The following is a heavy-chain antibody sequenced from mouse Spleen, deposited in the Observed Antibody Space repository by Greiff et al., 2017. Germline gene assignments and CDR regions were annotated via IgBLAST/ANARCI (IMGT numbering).Heavy chain of an antibody. CDR3: ARDPYGNSFAY. CDR1: GFTFSSYG. D-gene: IGHD2-1*01. J-gene: IGHJ3*01. CDR2: INSNGGST. V-gene: IGHV5-6-3*01. Sequence: EVQLVESGGGLVQPGGSLKLSCAASGFTFSSYGMSWVRQTPDKRLELVATINSNGGSTYYPDSVKGRFTISRDNAKNTLYLQMSSLKSEDTAMYYCARDPYGNSFAYWGQGTLVTVSA.